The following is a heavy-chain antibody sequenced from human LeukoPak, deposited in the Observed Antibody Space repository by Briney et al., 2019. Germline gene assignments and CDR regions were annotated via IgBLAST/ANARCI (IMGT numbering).Heavy chain of an antibody. J-gene: IGHJ6*04. CDR2: IFHSGST. CDR1: GYSISSGYY. Sequence: SETLSLTCAVSGYSISSGYYWGWIRQPPGKGLAWIGSIFHSGSTYYNPSLKSRVNMSVDTSKNQISLKLSPVTAADTAVYYCARASGSYGSGSYYYYGMDVWGKGTTVTVSS. D-gene: IGHD3-10*01. V-gene: IGHV4-38-2*01. CDR3: ARASGSYGSGSYYYYGMDV.